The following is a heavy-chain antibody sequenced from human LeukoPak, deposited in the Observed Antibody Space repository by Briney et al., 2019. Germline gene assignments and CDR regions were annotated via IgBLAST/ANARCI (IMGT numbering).Heavy chain of an antibody. Sequence: GGSLRLSCAASGFTFSTYGMHWVRQAPGKGLDFVSAISANGRSTYYASSVKGRFTISRDNSKNTLYLQMGSLRAEDLAVYYCARVGLGSGFDYWGQGTLVTVSS. J-gene: IGHJ4*02. CDR2: ISANGRST. D-gene: IGHD1-26*01. CDR3: ARVGLGSGFDY. CDR1: GFTFSTYG. V-gene: IGHV3-64*01.